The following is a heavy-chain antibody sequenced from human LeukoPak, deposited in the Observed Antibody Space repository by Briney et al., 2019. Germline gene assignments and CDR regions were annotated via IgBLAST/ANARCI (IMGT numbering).Heavy chain of an antibody. D-gene: IGHD3-22*01. V-gene: IGHV1-8*02. Sequence: GASVKVSCKASGGTFSSYAISWVRQAPGQGLEWMGWMNPNSGNTGYAQKFQGRVTMTRTTSISTAYMELSGLRSEDTAVYYCTVARYYYNSSGYYPFDYWGQGTRVTVSS. CDR1: GGTFSSYA. J-gene: IGHJ4*02. CDR3: TVARYYYNSSGYYPFDY. CDR2: MNPNSGNT.